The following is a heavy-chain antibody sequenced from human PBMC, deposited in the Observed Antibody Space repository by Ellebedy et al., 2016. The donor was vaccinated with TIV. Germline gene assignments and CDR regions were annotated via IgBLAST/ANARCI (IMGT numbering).Heavy chain of an antibody. CDR3: AKDYGDRRGVYNWFDP. J-gene: IGHJ5*02. D-gene: IGHD4-17*01. CDR2: ISGHNGNT. CDR1: GFTFSSYD. V-gene: IGHV1-18*04. Sequence: ASVKVSCKTSGFTFSSYDITWVRQAPGQGLEWMGCISGHNGNTKYAQKFRGRVTMTTDTSTNTAYMEVRSLTSDDTAVYYCAKDYGDRRGVYNWFDPWGQGTLVTVSP.